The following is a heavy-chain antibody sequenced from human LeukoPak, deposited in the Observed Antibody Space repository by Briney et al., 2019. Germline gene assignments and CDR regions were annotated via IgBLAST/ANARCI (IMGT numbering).Heavy chain of an antibody. Sequence: ASVRDSCKASGYTFNGYDINWVRQATGQGLEWMGWMNPNTGDTGYAQKFQGRVTMTRNTSIDTAYMELSGLKSEDTAVYYCTRGSLSGSSRDYWGQGTLVTVSS. CDR2: MNPNTGDT. V-gene: IGHV1-8*01. CDR1: GYTFNGYD. J-gene: IGHJ4*02. CDR3: TRGSLSGSSRDY. D-gene: IGHD1-26*01.